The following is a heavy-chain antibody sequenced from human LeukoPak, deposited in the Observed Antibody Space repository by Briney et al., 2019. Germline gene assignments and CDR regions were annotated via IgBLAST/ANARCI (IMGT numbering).Heavy chain of an antibody. V-gene: IGHV4-59*08. CDR3: ARRKAVAGFDAFDI. J-gene: IGHJ3*02. CDR2: IYYSGST. D-gene: IGHD6-19*01. CDR1: GGSISSYY. Sequence: PSETLSLTCTVSGGSISSYYWSWIRQPPGKGLEWIGYIYYSGSTNYNPSLKSRVTISVDTSKNQFSLKRSSVTAADTAVYYCARRKAVAGFDAFDIWGQGTMVTVSS.